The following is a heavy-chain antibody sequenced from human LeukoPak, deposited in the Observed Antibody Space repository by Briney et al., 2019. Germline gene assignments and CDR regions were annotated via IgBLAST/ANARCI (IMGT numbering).Heavy chain of an antibody. J-gene: IGHJ4*02. CDR1: GFTASSDY. D-gene: IGHD1-1*01. CDR2: IYSGGST. CDR3: AAEKPGTGTFLDY. V-gene: IGHV3-53*01. Sequence: QTGGSLRLSCVASGFTASSDYMSWVRQAPGKGLEWVSVIYSGGSTDYADSVRGRFTISRDKSNNTLYLQMNSLRAEDTAVYFCAAEKPGTGTFLDYWGPGTLVTVSS.